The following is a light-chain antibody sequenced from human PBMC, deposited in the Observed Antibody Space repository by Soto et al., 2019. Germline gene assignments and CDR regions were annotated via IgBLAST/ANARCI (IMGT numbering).Light chain of an antibody. Sequence: EIVMTQSPATLSVSPGERATLSCRASQSVSGNLAWYQQKPGQAPRLLIYGASTRATGIPARFSGSGSGTEFTLAISSPQSEDCAVYYCQQYNNWPPLTFGGGTKVEIK. J-gene: IGKJ4*01. CDR1: QSVSGN. V-gene: IGKV3-15*01. CDR2: GAS. CDR3: QQYNNWPPLT.